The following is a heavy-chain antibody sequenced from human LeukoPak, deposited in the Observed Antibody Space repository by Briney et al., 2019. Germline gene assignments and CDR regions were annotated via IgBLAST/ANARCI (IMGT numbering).Heavy chain of an antibody. V-gene: IGHV4-38-2*02. CDR1: GYSISSGYY. Sequence: PSETLSLTCTVSGYSISSGYYWGWIRQPPGKGLEWIGSIYHSGSTYYNPSLKSRVTISVDTSKNQFSLKLSSVTAADTAVYFCARFKQLGRSFDSWGLGSLVTVSS. CDR2: IYHSGST. CDR3: ARFKQLGRSFDS. D-gene: IGHD1-1*01. J-gene: IGHJ4*02.